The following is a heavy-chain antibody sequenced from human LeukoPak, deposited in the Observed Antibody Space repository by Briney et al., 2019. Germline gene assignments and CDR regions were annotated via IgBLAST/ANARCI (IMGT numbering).Heavy chain of an antibody. CDR1: GFTFDDYA. J-gene: IGHJ4*02. V-gene: IGHV3-9*01. Sequence: GGSLRLSCAASGFTFDDYAMHWVRQAPGKGLEWVSGITWNSDNIEYADSVKGRFTISRDNSKNTLYLQMNSLRAEDTAVYYCAKAGGPDYWGQGALVTVSS. D-gene: IGHD1-26*01. CDR2: ITWNSDNI. CDR3: AKAGGPDY.